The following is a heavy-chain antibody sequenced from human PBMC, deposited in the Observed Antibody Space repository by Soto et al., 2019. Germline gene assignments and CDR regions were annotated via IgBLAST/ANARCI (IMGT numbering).Heavy chain of an antibody. CDR3: ARRIVATETFDY. CDR1: GGSISSGDYY. J-gene: IGHJ4*02. V-gene: IGHV4-30-4*01. D-gene: IGHD5-12*01. CDR2: IYYSGST. Sequence: PSETLSLTCTVSGGSISSGDYYWSWIRQPPGKGLEWIGYIYYSGSTYYNPSLKSRVTISVDTSKNQFSLKLSSLTAADTAVYDCARRIVATETFDYWGQGTLVTVSS.